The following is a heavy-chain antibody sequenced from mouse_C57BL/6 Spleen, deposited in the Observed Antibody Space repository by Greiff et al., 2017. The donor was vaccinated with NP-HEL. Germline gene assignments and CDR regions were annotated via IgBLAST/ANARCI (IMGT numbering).Heavy chain of an antibody. Sequence: QVQLQQSGAELVRPGTSVKVSCKASGYAFTNYLIEWVKQRPGQGLEWIGVINPGSGGTNYNEKFKGKATLTADKSSSTAYMQLSSLTSEDSAVYFCARGYDDGFAYWGQGTLVTVSA. J-gene: IGHJ3*01. CDR1: GYAFTNYL. CDR3: ARGYDDGFAY. D-gene: IGHD2-2*01. V-gene: IGHV1-54*01. CDR2: INPGSGGT.